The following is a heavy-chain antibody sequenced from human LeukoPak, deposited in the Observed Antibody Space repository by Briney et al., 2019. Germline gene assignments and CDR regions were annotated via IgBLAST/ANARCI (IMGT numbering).Heavy chain of an antibody. Sequence: GGSLRLSCAASGFTFSSYGMSWFRQAPGKGLEWLSAISGSGGSTYYADSVQGRFTISRDNSKSTLYLHMSSLRAEDTAVYYCANSPKSDYWGQGTLVTVSS. CDR3: ANSPKSDY. J-gene: IGHJ4*02. V-gene: IGHV3-23*01. CDR2: ISGSGGST. CDR1: GFTFSSYG.